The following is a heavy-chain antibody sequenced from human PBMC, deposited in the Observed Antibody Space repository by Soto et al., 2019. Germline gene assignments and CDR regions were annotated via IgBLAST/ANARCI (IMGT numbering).Heavy chain of an antibody. D-gene: IGHD3-9*01. V-gene: IGHV1-69*13. Sequence: GASVKVSCKASGGTFSSYAISWVRQAPGQGLEWMGGIIPIFGTANYAQKFQGRVTITADESTSTAYMELSSLRSEDTAVYYCARVGGRNYDILTGYLPHTNWFDPWGQGTLVTVSS. CDR1: GGTFSSYA. J-gene: IGHJ5*02. CDR3: ARVGGRNYDILTGYLPHTNWFDP. CDR2: IIPIFGTA.